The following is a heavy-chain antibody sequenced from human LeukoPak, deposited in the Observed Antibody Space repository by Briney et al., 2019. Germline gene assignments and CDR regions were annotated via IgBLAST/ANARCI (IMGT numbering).Heavy chain of an antibody. V-gene: IGHV3-23*01. CDR1: GFTFSSYG. CDR3: AKDVRRGAATSWFDP. J-gene: IGHJ5*02. Sequence: GGSLRLSCAASGFTFSSYGMSWVRQAPGKGLEWVSAISGSGGSTYYADSVKGRFTISRDNSKNTLYLQMNSLRAEDTAVYYCAKDVRRGAATSWFDPWGQGTLVTVSS. CDR2: ISGSGGST. D-gene: IGHD2-15*01.